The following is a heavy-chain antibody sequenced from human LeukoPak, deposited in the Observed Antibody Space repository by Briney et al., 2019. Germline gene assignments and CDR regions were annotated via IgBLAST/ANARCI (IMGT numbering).Heavy chain of an antibody. CDR1: GFTFSSYA. CDR3: AREGIAAAGIDY. D-gene: IGHD6-13*01. J-gene: IGHJ4*02. Sequence: PGGSLRLSCAASGFTFSSYAMHWVRQAPGKGLEYVSAISSNGGSTYYANSVKGRFTISRDNSKNTLYLQMGSLRAEDMAVYYCAREGIAAAGIDYWGQGTLVTVSS. CDR2: ISSNGGST. V-gene: IGHV3-64*01.